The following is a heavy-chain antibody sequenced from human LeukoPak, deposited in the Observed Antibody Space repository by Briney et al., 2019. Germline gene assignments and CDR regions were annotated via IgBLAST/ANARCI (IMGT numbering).Heavy chain of an antibody. CDR3: ARDSGIAAPRYMDV. CDR1: GFTFSSYS. J-gene: IGHJ6*03. Sequence: PGGSLRLSCAASGFTFSSYSMNWVRQAPGKGLEWVSSITSSSSYIYYADSVKGRFTISRDNAKNSLYLQMNSLRAEDTAVYYCARDSGIAAPRYMDVWGKGTTVTVSS. CDR2: ITSSSSYI. D-gene: IGHD6-13*01. V-gene: IGHV3-21*01.